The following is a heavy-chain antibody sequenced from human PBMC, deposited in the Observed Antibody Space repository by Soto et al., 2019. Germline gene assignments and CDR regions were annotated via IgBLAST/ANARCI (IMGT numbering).Heavy chain of an antibody. CDR3: ARFSPPRKSYDSNPGWFDP. J-gene: IGHJ5*02. Sequence: SETLSLTCTVSGGSLNSYYWTWIRQSPGKGLEWIGYVSSTGSTNYNPSLKSRLTMSLDTSTNEVSLSLTSVTAADAAVYFCARFSPPRKSYDSNPGWFDPWCQGIMVT. CDR2: VSSTGST. CDR1: GGSLNSYY. V-gene: IGHV4-59*01. D-gene: IGHD3-22*01.